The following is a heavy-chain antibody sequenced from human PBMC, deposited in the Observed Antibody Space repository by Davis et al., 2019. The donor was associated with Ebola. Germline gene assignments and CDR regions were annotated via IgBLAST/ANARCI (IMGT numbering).Heavy chain of an antibody. CDR1: GGSISSYY. Sequence: SETLSLTCTVSGGSISSYYWSWIRQPPGKGLEWIGYIYSSGTTYYNPSLKSRVAIFTERSKNQFSLHVDSVTAADTAVYYCARSILGASPGTTSWGQGTLVTVSA. J-gene: IGHJ5*02. V-gene: IGHV4-59*12. CDR3: ARSILGASPGTTS. CDR2: IYSSGTT. D-gene: IGHD1-26*01.